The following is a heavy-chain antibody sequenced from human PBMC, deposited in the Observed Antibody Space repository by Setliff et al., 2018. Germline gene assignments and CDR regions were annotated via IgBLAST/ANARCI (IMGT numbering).Heavy chain of an antibody. V-gene: IGHV4-59*08. J-gene: IGHJ4*02. CDR2: IYYSGST. CDR3: ARVDDSSGYHDY. CDR1: GGSFSTYY. D-gene: IGHD3-22*01. Sequence: SETLSLTCAVYGGSFSTYYWIWLRQPPGKGLEWIGYIYYSGSTNYNPSLKSRVTISVDTSKNQFSLKLSSVTAADTAVYYCARVDDSSGYHDYWGQGTLVTVSS.